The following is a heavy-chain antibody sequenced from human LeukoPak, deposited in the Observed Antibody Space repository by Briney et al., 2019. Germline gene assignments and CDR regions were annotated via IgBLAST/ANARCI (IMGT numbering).Heavy chain of an antibody. Sequence: GALRLSCAASGFTFSSYAMSWVRQAPGKGLEWVSAISGSGGSTYYADSVKGRFTISRDNSKNTLYLQMNSLRAEDTAVYYCAKDLFSVTRGWFDPWGQGTLVTVSS. CDR3: AKDLFSVTRGWFDP. CDR2: ISGSGGST. CDR1: GFTFSSYA. J-gene: IGHJ5*02. V-gene: IGHV3-23*01. D-gene: IGHD3-10*01.